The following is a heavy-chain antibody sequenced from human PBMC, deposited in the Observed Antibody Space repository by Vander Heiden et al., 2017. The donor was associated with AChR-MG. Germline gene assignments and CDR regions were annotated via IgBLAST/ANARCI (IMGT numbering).Heavy chain of an antibody. Sequence: QVQLVQSGAAVKKPGASERVSCKASGYPYTAYHMHWVRQAPGQGLEWMGWINPISGGTNYAQKFQGRVAMTRDTSISTAYMELSRLRSDDTAVYYCARDPVLDCSSTSCYQWFDPWGQGTLVTVSS. CDR2: INPISGGT. J-gene: IGHJ5*02. CDR1: GYPYTAYH. D-gene: IGHD2-2*01. CDR3: ARDPVLDCSSTSCYQWFDP. V-gene: IGHV1-2*02.